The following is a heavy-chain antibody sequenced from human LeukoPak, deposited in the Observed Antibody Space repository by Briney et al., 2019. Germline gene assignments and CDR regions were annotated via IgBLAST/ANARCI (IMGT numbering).Heavy chain of an antibody. CDR3: ARDSDWAFDY. CDR1: GFTFNTYS. CDR2: VKSGNYDI. V-gene: IGHV3-48*01. D-gene: IGHD3-9*01. Sequence: GGSLRLSCAATGFTFNTYSMNWVRQAPGKGLEWLSYVKSGNYDIQYADSVTGRFTVSRDSATNSLYLQMNDLKAEDTAVYYCARDSDWAFDYWGQGSLVTVSS. J-gene: IGHJ4*02.